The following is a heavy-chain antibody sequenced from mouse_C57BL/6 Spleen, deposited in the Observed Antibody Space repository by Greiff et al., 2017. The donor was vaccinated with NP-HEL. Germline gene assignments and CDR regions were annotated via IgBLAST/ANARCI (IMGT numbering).Heavy chain of an antibody. J-gene: IGHJ3*01. Sequence: EVKVVESGGGLVKPGGSLKLSCAASGFTFSSYDMSWVRQTPAKRLEWVATISDDGSYTYYPDNVKGRFSISRDNAKNHLYLQMSHMKSEDTAMYDGAREGYYYGSSKGWFAYWGQGTLVTVSA. CDR3: AREGYYYGSSKGWFAY. D-gene: IGHD1-1*01. CDR2: ISDDGSYT. CDR1: GFTFSSYD. V-gene: IGHV5-4*01.